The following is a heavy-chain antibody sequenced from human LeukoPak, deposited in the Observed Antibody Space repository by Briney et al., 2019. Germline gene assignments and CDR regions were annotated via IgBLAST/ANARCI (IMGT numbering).Heavy chain of an antibody. J-gene: IGHJ4*02. CDR2: IYTSGST. V-gene: IGHV4-4*08. D-gene: IGHD3-10*01. CDR3: ARASGSYFSFDY. Sequence: GSLRLSCAASGITFIHYSMTWVRQAPGKGLEWIGRIYTSGSTNYNPSLKSRVTISVDTSKNQFSLKLSSVTAADTAVYYCARASGSYFSFDYWGQGTLVTVSS. CDR1: GITFIHYS.